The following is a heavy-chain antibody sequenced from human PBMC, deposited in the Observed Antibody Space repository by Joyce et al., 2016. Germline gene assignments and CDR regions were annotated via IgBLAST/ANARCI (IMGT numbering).Heavy chain of an antibody. CDR1: GGSLSGYY. V-gene: IGHV4-34*04. CDR3: ARARRGIILARGEMGEYLQH. D-gene: IGHD3-10*01. CDR2: VNDRGMT. Sequence: QVQLQEWGAGLLKPSETLSLTCAVYGGSLSGYYWSWIRQAPGMGLEWIGEVNDRGMTNNNPSLKSRATTSMDTSKNQFSLRLTTVTAADTAVYFCARARRGIILARGEMGEYLQHWGRGTVVIVSS. J-gene: IGHJ1*01.